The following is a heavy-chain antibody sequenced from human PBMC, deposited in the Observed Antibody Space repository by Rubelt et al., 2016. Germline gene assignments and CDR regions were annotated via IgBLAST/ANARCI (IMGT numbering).Heavy chain of an antibody. V-gene: IGHV1-46*01. J-gene: IGHJ1*01. CDR1: GYTFSSWH. Sequence: QVQLVQSGAEVREPGASVKVSCTASGYTFSSWHLHWVRQAPGQGLEWVGAINCVGGPTKYAQKFQGRVSMTRDTSTGTAYMELSSLSSEDTAVYYCARVAVAGLGYFQCWGQGTLVTVSS. CDR2: INCVGGPT. D-gene: IGHD3-16*01. CDR3: ARVAVAGLGYFQC.